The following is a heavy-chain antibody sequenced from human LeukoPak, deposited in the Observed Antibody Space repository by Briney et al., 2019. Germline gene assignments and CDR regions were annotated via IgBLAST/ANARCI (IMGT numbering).Heavy chain of an antibody. J-gene: IGHJ6*03. CDR1: GYTFTSYD. V-gene: IGHV1-8*03. CDR3: ARGRNWGDLARAINYYYYYMDV. D-gene: IGHD3-16*01. Sequence: ASVKVSCKASGYTFTSYDINWVRQATGQGLEWMGWMNPNSGNTGYAQKFQGRVTITRNTSISTAYMELSSLRSEDTAVYYRARGRNWGDLARAINYYYYYMDVWGKGTTVTVSS. CDR2: MNPNSGNT.